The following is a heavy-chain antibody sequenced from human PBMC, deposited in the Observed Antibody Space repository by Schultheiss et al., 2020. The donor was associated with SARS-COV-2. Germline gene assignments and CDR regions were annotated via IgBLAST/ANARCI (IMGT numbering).Heavy chain of an antibody. CDR1: GFTFSDFY. Sequence: GGSLRLSCAASGFTFSDFYMSWIRQAPGKGLEWVSSISSSSSYIYYADSVKGRFTISRDNAKNSLYLQMNSLRAEDTAVYYCTTDTITYSSSWYVYYGMDVWGQGTTVTVSS. CDR2: ISSSSSYI. D-gene: IGHD6-13*01. CDR3: TTDTITYSSSWYVYYGMDV. V-gene: IGHV3-11*06. J-gene: IGHJ6*02.